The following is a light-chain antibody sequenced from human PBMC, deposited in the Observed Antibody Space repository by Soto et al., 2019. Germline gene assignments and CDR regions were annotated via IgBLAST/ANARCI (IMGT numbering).Light chain of an antibody. CDR2: DVY. Sequence: QSVLTQPRSVSGSPGQSVTISCTATSSDVGASDYVSWYQQDPGKVPKLILYDVYKRPSGVPDRFSGSKSGDAASLTISGLQTEDEADYYCSFYAGSLYVFGSGTKV. V-gene: IGLV2-11*01. CDR3: SFYAGSLYV. J-gene: IGLJ1*01. CDR1: SSDVGASDY.